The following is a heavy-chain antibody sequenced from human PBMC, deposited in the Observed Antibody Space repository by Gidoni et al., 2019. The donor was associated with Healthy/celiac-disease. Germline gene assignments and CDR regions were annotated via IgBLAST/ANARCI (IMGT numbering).Heavy chain of an antibody. V-gene: IGHV4-34*01. J-gene: IGHJ4*02. CDR1: GRSFSGYY. CDR2: INHSGST. Sequence: QVQLQQWGAGLLTPSETLSLTCAVYGRSFSGYYWSWIRPPPGKGLEWIGEINHSGSTNYNPSLKSRVTISVDTSKNQFSLKLSSVTAADTAVYYCAYHDFWSGYFGYWGQGTLVTVSS. D-gene: IGHD3-3*01. CDR3: AYHDFWSGYFGY.